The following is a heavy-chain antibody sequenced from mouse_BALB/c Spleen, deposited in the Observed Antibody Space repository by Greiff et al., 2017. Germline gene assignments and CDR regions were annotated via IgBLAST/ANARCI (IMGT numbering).Heavy chain of an antibody. D-gene: IGHD4-1*02. Sequence: QVTLKESGPGILQPSQTLSLTCSFSGFSLSTSGMGVSWIRQPSGKGLEWLAHIYWDDDKRYNPSLKSRLTISKDTSRNQVFLKITSVDTADTATYYCARPTGTSRAWFAYWGQGTLVTVSA. CDR3: ARPTGTSRAWFAY. V-gene: IGHV8-12*01. J-gene: IGHJ3*01. CDR2: IYWDDDK. CDR1: GFSLSTSGMG.